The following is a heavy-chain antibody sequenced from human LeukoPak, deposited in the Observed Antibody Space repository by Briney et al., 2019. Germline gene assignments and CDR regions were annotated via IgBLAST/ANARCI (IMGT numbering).Heavy chain of an antibody. V-gene: IGHV4-59*01. Sequence: SETLSLTCTVSGGSISSYYWSWIRQLPGKGLEWIGYIYYSGSTNYNPSLKSRVTISVDTSKNQFSLKLSSVTAADTAVYYCARDVGRDDAFDIWGQGTMVTVSS. CDR3: ARDVGRDDAFDI. J-gene: IGHJ3*02. D-gene: IGHD2-15*01. CDR2: IYYSGST. CDR1: GGSISSYY.